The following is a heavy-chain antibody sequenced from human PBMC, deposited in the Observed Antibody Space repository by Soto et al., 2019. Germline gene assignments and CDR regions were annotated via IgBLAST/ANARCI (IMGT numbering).Heavy chain of an antibody. J-gene: IGHJ6*02. CDR3: AKNGQPPYYCYGLDV. CDR1: GYTFTRYG. Sequence: QGQLVQSGAEVKKPGASVKVSCKASGYTFTRYGISWVRQAPGQGLEWMGWISGYNGDTKYEQKFQGRVTMMIDTSTTTAFMELRSLTSDDTAVYYCAKNGQPPYYCYGLDVWGQGTTVTVSS. CDR2: ISGYNGDT. V-gene: IGHV1-18*01. D-gene: IGHD2-8*01.